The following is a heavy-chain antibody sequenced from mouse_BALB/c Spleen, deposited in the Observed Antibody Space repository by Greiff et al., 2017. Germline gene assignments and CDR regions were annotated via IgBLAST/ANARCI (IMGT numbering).Heavy chain of an antibody. Sequence: VKLMESGPGLVAPSQSLSITCTVSGFSLSRYSVHWVRQPPGKGLEWLGMIWGGGSTDYNSALKSRLSISKDNSKSQVFLKMNSLQTDDTAMYYCATIYYDYLYAMDYWGQGTSVTVSS. CDR2: IWGGGST. J-gene: IGHJ4*01. D-gene: IGHD2-4*01. V-gene: IGHV2-6-4*01. CDR3: ATIYYDYLYAMDY. CDR1: GFSLSRYS.